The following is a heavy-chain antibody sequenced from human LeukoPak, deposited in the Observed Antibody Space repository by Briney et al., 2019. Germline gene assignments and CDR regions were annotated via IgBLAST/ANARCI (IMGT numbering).Heavy chain of an antibody. CDR2: ISSSGSTI. Sequence: GGSLRLSCAASGFTFGSYEMNWVRQAPGKGLEWVSYISSSGSTIYYADSVKGRFTISRDNAKNSLYLQMNSLRAEDTAVYYCARGQVVPAARWFDPWGQGTLVTVSS. J-gene: IGHJ5*02. D-gene: IGHD2-2*01. V-gene: IGHV3-48*03. CDR3: ARGQVVPAARWFDP. CDR1: GFTFGSYE.